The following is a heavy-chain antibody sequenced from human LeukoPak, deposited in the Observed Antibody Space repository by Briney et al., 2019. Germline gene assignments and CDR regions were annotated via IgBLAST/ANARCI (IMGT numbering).Heavy chain of an antibody. D-gene: IGHD1-7*01. CDR2: ISSSSSTI. J-gene: IGHJ6*03. Sequence: GGSLRLSCAASGCTFSSYSMNWVRQAPGKGLEWVSYISSSSSTIYYADSVKGRFTISRDNAKNSLYLQMNSLRAEDTAVYYCARDPNYADYYYYMDVWGKGTTVTVSS. CDR1: GCTFSSYS. V-gene: IGHV3-48*01. CDR3: ARDPNYADYYYYMDV.